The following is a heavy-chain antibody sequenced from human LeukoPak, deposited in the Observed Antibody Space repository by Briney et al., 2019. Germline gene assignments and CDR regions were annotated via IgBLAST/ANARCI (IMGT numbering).Heavy chain of an antibody. Sequence: SETLSLTCTVSGGSISSNNYYWGWIRQPPGKGLEWIGSIYYSGSTYYNPSLKSRVTISVDTSKNQFSLKLSSVTAADTAVYYCARRSVRGVIRYWGQGTLVTVSS. CDR3: ARRSVRGVIRY. J-gene: IGHJ4*02. V-gene: IGHV4-39*07. D-gene: IGHD3-10*01. CDR1: GGSISSNNYY. CDR2: IYYSGST.